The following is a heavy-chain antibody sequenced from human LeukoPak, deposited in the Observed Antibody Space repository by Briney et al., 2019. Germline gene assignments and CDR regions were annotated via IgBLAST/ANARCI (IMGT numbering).Heavy chain of an antibody. Sequence: ASVTVSCKASGYTFTSYYMHWVRQAPGQGLEWMGIINPSGGSTSYAQKFQGRVTMTRDMSTSTVYMELSSLRSEDTAVYYCAKSRWGYYDCGESWGQGTLVTVSS. J-gene: IGHJ5*02. CDR2: INPSGGST. V-gene: IGHV1-46*01. D-gene: IGHD3-22*01. CDR1: GYTFTSYY. CDR3: AKSRWGYYDCGES.